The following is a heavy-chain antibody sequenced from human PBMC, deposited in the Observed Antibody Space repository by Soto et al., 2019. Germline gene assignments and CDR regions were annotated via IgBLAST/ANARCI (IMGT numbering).Heavy chain of an antibody. CDR2: IYYSGST. CDR1: GGSISSYY. J-gene: IGHJ3*02. CDR3: ASKYCTNGVCYTGPYAFDI. D-gene: IGHD2-8*01. Sequence: QVQLQESGPGLVKPSETLSLTCTVSGGSISSYYWSWIRQPPGKGLEWIGYIYYSGSTNYNPSLESRVTTSVDTSKNQFSLKLSSVTAADTAVYYCASKYCTNGVCYTGPYAFDIWGQGTMVTVSS. V-gene: IGHV4-59*01.